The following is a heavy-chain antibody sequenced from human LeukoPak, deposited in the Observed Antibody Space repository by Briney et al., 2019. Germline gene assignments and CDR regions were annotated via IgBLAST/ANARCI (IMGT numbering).Heavy chain of an antibody. J-gene: IGHJ4*02. V-gene: IGHV3-21*01. D-gene: IGHD3-3*01. CDR1: GFTFSSYS. CDR2: ISSSSSYI. Sequence: PGGSLRLSCAASGFTFSSYSMNWVRQAPGKGLEWVSSISSSSSYIYYADSVKGRFTISRDNAKNSLYQQMNSLRAEDTAVYYCARDPVTIFGVVIKADYWGQGTLVTVSS. CDR3: ARDPVTIFGVVIKADY.